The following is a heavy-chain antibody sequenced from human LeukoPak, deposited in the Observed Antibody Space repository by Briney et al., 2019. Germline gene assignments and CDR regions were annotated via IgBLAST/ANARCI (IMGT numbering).Heavy chain of an antibody. CDR2: IIPIFGTA. J-gene: IGHJ5*02. Sequence: ASVKVSCKASGGTFSSYAISWVRQAPGQGLEWMGGIIPIFGTANCAQKFQGRVTITADESTSTAYMELSSLRSEDTAVYYCARGVHYYDSSGYFAGWFDPWGQGTLVTVSS. V-gene: IGHV1-69*01. D-gene: IGHD3-22*01. CDR1: GGTFSSYA. CDR3: ARGVHYYDSSGYFAGWFDP.